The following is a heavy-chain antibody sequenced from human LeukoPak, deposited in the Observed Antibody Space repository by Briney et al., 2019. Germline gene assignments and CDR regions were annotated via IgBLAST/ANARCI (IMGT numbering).Heavy chain of an antibody. D-gene: IGHD1-26*01. V-gene: IGHV3-66*02. CDR1: GFTFGDYA. CDR2: IYTAGST. J-gene: IGHJ3*02. Sequence: GGSLRLSCTASGFTFGDYAMSWVRQAPGKGLEWVSVIYTAGSTYYADSVKGRFTISRGNSKNTLYLQMNSLRAEDTAVYYCARDYDSGRYSYGTLDIWGQGTMVTVSS. CDR3: ARDYDSGRYSYGTLDI.